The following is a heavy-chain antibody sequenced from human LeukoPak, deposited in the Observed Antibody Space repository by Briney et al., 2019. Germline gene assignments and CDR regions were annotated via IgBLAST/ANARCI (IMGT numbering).Heavy chain of an antibody. D-gene: IGHD3-10*01. CDR2: ISGTSSYM. CDR1: GFAFSNFG. J-gene: IGHJ5*02. CDR3: ARDLHYYGSGP. Sequence: GGSLRLSCAASGFAFSNFGMNWVRQAPGKGLDWVSGISGTSSYMYYGDSVKGRFTVSRDNAKNSLYLQMESLRVEDTAVYYCARDLHYYGSGPWGQGTLVTVSS. V-gene: IGHV3-21*01.